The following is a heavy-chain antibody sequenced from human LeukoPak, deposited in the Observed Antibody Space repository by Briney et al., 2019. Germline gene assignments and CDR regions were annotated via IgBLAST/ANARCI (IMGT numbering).Heavy chain of an antibody. J-gene: IGHJ6*02. Sequence: PGGSLRLSCAASGFTVSSNYMSWVRQAPGKGLEWVSVIYSGGSTYYADSVKGRFTISRDNSKNTLYLQMNSLRAEDTAVYYCARDLGGSLNYYYGMDVWGQGTTVTVSS. D-gene: IGHD6-19*01. CDR3: ARDLGGSLNYYYGMDV. CDR1: GFTVSSNY. CDR2: IYSGGST. V-gene: IGHV3-66*01.